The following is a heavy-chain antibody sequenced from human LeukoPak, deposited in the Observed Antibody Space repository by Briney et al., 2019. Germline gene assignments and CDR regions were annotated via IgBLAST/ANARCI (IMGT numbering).Heavy chain of an antibody. D-gene: IGHD3-10*01. CDR2: INHSGST. Sequence: SETLSLTCAVYGGSFSGYYWSWIRQPPGKGLEWIGEINHSGSTNYNPSLKSRVTISVDTSKNQFSLKLSSVTAADTAVYYCARAGGSGSHKGWFDPWGQGTLVTVSS. J-gene: IGHJ5*02. CDR3: ARAGGSGSHKGWFDP. CDR1: GGSFSGYY. V-gene: IGHV4-34*01.